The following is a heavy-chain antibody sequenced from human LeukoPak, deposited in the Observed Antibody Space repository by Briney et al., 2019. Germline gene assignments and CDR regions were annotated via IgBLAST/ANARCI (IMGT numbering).Heavy chain of an antibody. D-gene: IGHD3-10*01. J-gene: IGHJ4*02. CDR1: GESISGYQ. CDR3: AGLVGRYNNGMYYYFDY. CDR2: INHTGNT. V-gene: IGHV4-34*01. Sequence: SETLSLTCAVYGESISGYQWSWIRQPPGKGLEWIGEINHTGNTNYNPSLKSRVSISLDTSKNQFSLNLNSVTAADTALYYCAGLVGRYNNGMYYYFDYWGQGILVTVSS.